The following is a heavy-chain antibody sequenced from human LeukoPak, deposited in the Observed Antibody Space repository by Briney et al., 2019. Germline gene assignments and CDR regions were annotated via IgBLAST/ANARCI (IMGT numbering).Heavy chain of an antibody. V-gene: IGHV3-30*04. D-gene: IGHD2-8*01. CDR1: GFTFSSYA. CDR2: ISYDGSNK. CDR3: AKDPDCTSGICYTFFDY. J-gene: IGHJ4*02. Sequence: PGRFLRLSCAASGFTFSSYAMHWVRQAPGKGLEWVAVISYDGSNKYYADSVKGRFTISRDNPKNTLYLQMNSLRAEDTAVYYCAKDPDCTSGICYTFFDYWGQGTLVTVSS.